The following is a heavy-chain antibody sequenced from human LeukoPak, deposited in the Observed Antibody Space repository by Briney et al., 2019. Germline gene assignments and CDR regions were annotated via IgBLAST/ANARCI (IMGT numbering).Heavy chain of an antibody. V-gene: IGHV4-38-2*02. CDR3: ARGKRRITIFGVVSGYYYYMDV. Sequence: PSETLSLTCTVSGYSISSGYYWGWIRQPPGKGLEWIGSIYHSGSTNYNPSLKSRVTISVDTSKNQFSLKLSSVTAADTAVYYCARGKRRITIFGVVSGYYYYMDVWGKGTTVTVSS. CDR2: IYHSGST. CDR1: GYSISSGYY. J-gene: IGHJ6*03. D-gene: IGHD3-3*01.